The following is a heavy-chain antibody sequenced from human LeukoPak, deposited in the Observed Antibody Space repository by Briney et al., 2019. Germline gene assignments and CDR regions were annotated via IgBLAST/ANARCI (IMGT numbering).Heavy chain of an antibody. V-gene: IGHV3-30-3*01. J-gene: IGHJ3*02. CDR1: GFTFSSYA. CDR3: ARDGHYYDSSGDGPLGAFDI. CDR2: ISYDGSNK. Sequence: GGSLRLSCAASGFTFSSYAMHWVRQAPGKGLEWVAVISYDGSNKYYADSVKGRFTISRDNSKNTLYLQMNSLRAEDTAVYYCARDGHYYDSSGDGPLGAFDIWGQGTMVTVSS. D-gene: IGHD3-22*01.